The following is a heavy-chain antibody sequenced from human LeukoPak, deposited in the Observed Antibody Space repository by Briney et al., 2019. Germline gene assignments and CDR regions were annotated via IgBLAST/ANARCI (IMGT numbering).Heavy chain of an antibody. Sequence: ASVKVSCKASGYTFTGCYMHWVRQAPGQGLEGMGWINPNSGGTNYAQKFQGRGTMTRDTSISTAYMERSRLRSDYAAVYYCASDLSPYIWGSYRPKSYFDYWGQGTLVTVSS. J-gene: IGHJ4*02. D-gene: IGHD3-16*02. CDR3: ASDLSPYIWGSYRPKSYFDY. CDR2: INPNSGGT. CDR1: GYTFTGCY. V-gene: IGHV1-2*02.